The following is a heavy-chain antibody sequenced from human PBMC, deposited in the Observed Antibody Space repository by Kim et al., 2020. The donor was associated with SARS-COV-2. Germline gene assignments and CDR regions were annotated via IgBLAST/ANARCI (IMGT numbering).Heavy chain of an antibody. D-gene: IGHD6-13*01. CDR1: GFTFSSYS. V-gene: IGHV3-21*01. CDR3: ARGGAAGSSTTY. CDR2: ISSSSSYI. J-gene: IGHJ4*02. Sequence: GGSLRLSCAASGFTFSSYSMNWVRQAPGKGLEWVSSISSSSSYIYYADSVKGRFTISRDYAKNSLYLQMNSLRAEDTAVYYCARGGAAGSSTTYWGQGTLVTVSS.